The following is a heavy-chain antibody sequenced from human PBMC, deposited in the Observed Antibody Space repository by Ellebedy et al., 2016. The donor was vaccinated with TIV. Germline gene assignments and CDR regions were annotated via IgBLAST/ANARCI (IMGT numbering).Heavy chain of an antibody. CDR1: GFAFSTYS. J-gene: IGHJ4*02. Sequence: GGSLRLSCAASGFAFSTYSMNWVRQAPGKGLEWVSYIGTSSGSIFYADSVKGRFAISRDNGKNSLYLHMNSLRAEDTAVYYCAREVPVTSEFVYWGQGTLVTVSS. CDR2: IGTSSGSI. CDR3: AREVPVTSEFVY. D-gene: IGHD4-17*01. V-gene: IGHV3-48*04.